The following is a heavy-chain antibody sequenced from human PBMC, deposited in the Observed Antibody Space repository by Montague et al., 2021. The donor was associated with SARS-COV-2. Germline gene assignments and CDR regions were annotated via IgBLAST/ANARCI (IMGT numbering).Heavy chain of an antibody. CDR3: ASAFYGDHWAFDV. CDR1: GDSVSSTSVP. D-gene: IGHD3-3*02. CDR2: TYYRSWWRS. V-gene: IGHV6-1*01. J-gene: IGHJ3*01. Sequence: CAISGDSVSSTSVPWNWSRQSLSRRPDRLGRTYYRSWWRSQYPGLLESRITISGDTSKNQFSLQLNSVTPADTAVYYCASAFYGDHWAFDVWGQGTMVTVSS.